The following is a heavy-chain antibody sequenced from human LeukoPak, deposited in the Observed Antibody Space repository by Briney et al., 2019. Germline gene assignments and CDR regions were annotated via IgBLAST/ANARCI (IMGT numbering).Heavy chain of an antibody. J-gene: IGHJ4*02. CDR3: AKDISSSGWYYFDY. V-gene: IGHV3-9*01. Sequence: GGSLRLSCAASGFTFDDYAMHWVRQAPGKGLEWVSGISWNSGSIGYADSVKGRFTISRDNAKNSLYLQMNSLRAEDPALYYCAKDISSSGWYYFDYWGQGTLVTVSP. D-gene: IGHD6-19*01. CDR2: ISWNSGSI. CDR1: GFTFDDYA.